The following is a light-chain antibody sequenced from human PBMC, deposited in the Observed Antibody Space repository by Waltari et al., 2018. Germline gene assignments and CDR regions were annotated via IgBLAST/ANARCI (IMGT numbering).Light chain of an antibody. CDR2: KAS. CDR3: QQYEAFPVT. Sequence: DIQMTQSPSTLSASEGDRVTITCRASQSVNRWLAWYQQKPGKAPKLLISKASALQNGVAPRFSGGGSGTEFTLTISNLQPDDSSTYYCQQYEAFPVTFGHGTKVEIK. V-gene: IGKV1-5*03. J-gene: IGKJ1*01. CDR1: QSVNRW.